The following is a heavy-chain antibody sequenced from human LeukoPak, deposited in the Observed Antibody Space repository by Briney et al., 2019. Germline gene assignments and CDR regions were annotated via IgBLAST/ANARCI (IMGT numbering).Heavy chain of an antibody. CDR1: GVSISSGGYY. D-gene: IGHD3-22*01. J-gene: IGHJ4*02. CDR3: ARELDYYDSSGYYFFDY. CDR2: IYYSGST. Sequence: SETLSLTCTVSGVSISSGGYYWSWIRQHPGKGLEWIGYIYYSGSTYYNPSLKSRVTISVDTSKNQFSLKLSSVTAADTAVYYCARELDYYDSSGYYFFDYWGQGTLVTVSS. V-gene: IGHV4-31*03.